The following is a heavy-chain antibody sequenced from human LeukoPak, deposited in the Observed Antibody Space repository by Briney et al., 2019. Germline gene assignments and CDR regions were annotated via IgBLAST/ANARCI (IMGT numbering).Heavy chain of an antibody. Sequence: SVTLSLTCAVYGGSFSGYYWSWIRQPPGKGLEWIGEINHSGSTNYNPSLKSRVTISVDTSKNQFSLKLSSVTAADTAVYYCARTHPRARYCSGGSCYFFDYWGQGTLVTVSS. CDR2: INHSGST. CDR3: ARTHPRARYCSGGSCYFFDY. J-gene: IGHJ4*02. D-gene: IGHD2-15*01. V-gene: IGHV4-34*01. CDR1: GGSFSGYY.